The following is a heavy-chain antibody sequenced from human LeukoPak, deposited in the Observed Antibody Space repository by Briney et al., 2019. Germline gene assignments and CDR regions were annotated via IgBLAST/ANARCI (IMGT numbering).Heavy chain of an antibody. J-gene: IGHJ6*03. CDR2: IYHSGST. V-gene: IGHV4-4*02. Sequence: SGTLSLTCAVSGGSISSSNWWSWVRRPPGKGLEWIGEIYHSGSTNYNPSLKSRVTISVDKSKNQFSLKLSSVTAADTAMYYCARVNYGSGSYYYYMDVWGKGTTVTISS. CDR3: ARVNYGSGSYYYYMDV. CDR1: GGSISSSNW. D-gene: IGHD3-10*01.